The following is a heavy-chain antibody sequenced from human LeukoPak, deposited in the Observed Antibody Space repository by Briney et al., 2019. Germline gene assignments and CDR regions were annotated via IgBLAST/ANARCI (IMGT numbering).Heavy chain of an antibody. J-gene: IGHJ3*02. CDR3: ARFRRLAAAGNRRAFDI. CDR1: GGSISSYY. Sequence: SETLSLTCTVSGGSISSYYWSWIRQPPGKGLEWIGYIYYSGSTNFNPSLKSRVTISVDTSKNQFSLKLSSVTAADTAVYYCARFRRLAAAGNRRAFDIWGQGTMVTVSS. V-gene: IGHV4-59*08. CDR2: IYYSGST. D-gene: IGHD6-13*01.